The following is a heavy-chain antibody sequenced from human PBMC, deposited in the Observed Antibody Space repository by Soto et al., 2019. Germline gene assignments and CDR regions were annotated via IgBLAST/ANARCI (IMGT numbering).Heavy chain of an antibody. V-gene: IGHV2-5*02. CDR1: GLSLSPSGVN. Sequence: QITLKESGPTLVKPTETLTLTCSFSGLSLSPSGVNINWIRQPPGKALEWLALIFWDDEKRYRPSLKSRLTITKDTYKSQGILTMTNIDPEDTATYYCVYSSFYYHSNHYSYDLWGQGTLVTVSS. D-gene: IGHD3-22*01. CDR2: IFWDDEK. J-gene: IGHJ5*02. CDR3: VYSSFYYHSNHYSYDL.